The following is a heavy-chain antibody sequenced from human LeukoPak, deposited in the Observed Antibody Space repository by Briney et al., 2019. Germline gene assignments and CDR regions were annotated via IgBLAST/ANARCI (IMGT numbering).Heavy chain of an antibody. CDR1: GFTFSSYS. CDR2: ISSSSSYI. Sequence: GGSLRLSCAASGFTFSSYSMNWVRQAPGKGLEWVSSISSSSSYIYYADSVKGRFTISRDDSKNTLYLQMNSLRADDTAVYYCARYGGPHIVATMGYFDYWGQGTLVTVSS. CDR3: ARYGGPHIVATMGYFDY. D-gene: IGHD5-12*01. J-gene: IGHJ4*02. V-gene: IGHV3-21*04.